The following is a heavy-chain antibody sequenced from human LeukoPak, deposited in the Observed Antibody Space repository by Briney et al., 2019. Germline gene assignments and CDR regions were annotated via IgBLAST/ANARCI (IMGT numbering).Heavy chain of an antibody. J-gene: IGHJ6*03. CDR1: GYTFTGYY. CDR2: INPNSGGT. V-gene: IGHV1-2*02. D-gene: IGHD3-10*01. Sequence: ASVKVSCKASGYTFTGYYMHWVRQAPGQGLEWMGWINPNSGGTNYAQKFQGRVTMTRDTSISTAYMGLSRLRSDDTAVYYCARDGVDYYGSGDMSDYYYYYMDVWGKGTTVTVSS. CDR3: ARDGVDYYGSGDMSDYYYYYMDV.